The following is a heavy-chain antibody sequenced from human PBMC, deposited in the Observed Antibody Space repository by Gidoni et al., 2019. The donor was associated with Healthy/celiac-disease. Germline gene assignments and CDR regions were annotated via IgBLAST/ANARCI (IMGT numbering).Heavy chain of an antibody. D-gene: IGHD6-19*01. Sequence: QVTLRESGPALVKPTQTLTLTCTFSGFSLRTSGMCVSWIRQPPGKALEWLARMDWNDDKYYSTSLKTRLTISKDTSKNQVVLTMTNMDPVDTATYYCARIGGGSGWPYFDYWGQGTLVTVSS. J-gene: IGHJ4*02. CDR2: MDWNDDK. CDR1: GFSLRTSGMC. CDR3: ARIGGGSGWPYFDY. V-gene: IGHV2-70*15.